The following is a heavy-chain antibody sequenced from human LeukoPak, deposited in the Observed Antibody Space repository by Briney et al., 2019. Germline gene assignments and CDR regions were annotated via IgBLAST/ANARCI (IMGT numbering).Heavy chain of an antibody. CDR3: ARGGHIVLMVYAMVSYYMDV. J-gene: IGHJ6*03. D-gene: IGHD2-8*01. Sequence: ASVKVSCKASGYTFTGYYMHWVRQAPGQGLEWMGWINPNSGGTNYAQKFQGRVTMTRDTSISTAYMELSRLRSDDTAVYYCARGGHIVLMVYAMVSYYMDVWGKGTLVTVSS. CDR1: GYTFTGYY. CDR2: INPNSGGT. V-gene: IGHV1-2*02.